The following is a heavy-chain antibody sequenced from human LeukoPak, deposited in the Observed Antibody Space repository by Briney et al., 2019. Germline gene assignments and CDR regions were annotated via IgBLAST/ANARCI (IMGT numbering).Heavy chain of an antibody. CDR1: GYTFTSYD. CDR3: ARSDGIAAAGTEYLDY. J-gene: IGHJ4*02. CDR2: MNPNSGNT. D-gene: IGHD6-13*01. Sequence: ASVKVSCKASGYTFTSYDINWVRQATGQGLEWMGWMNPNSGNTGYAQKFQGRVTMTRNTSISTAYMELSSLRSEDTAVYYCARSDGIAAAGTEYLDYWGQGNLVTVSS. V-gene: IGHV1-8*01.